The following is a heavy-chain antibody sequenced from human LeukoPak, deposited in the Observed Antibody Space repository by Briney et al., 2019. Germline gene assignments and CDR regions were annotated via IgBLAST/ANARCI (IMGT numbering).Heavy chain of an antibody. D-gene: IGHD2-15*01. CDR3: ARGPVVVAATPGSTYFDY. Sequence: GGSLRLSCAASGFTFSDYWMSWVRQAPGKGLEWVASIKEDGSDKYYVDSLKGRFTISRDNARYSLFLQMNSLRAEDTAVYYCARGPVVVAATPGSTYFDYWGQGTLVTVSS. CDR1: GFTFSDYW. CDR2: IKEDGSDK. J-gene: IGHJ4*02. V-gene: IGHV3-7*01.